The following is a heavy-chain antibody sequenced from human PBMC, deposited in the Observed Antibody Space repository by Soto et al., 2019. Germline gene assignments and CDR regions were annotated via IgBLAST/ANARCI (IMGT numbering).Heavy chain of an antibody. J-gene: IGHJ4*01. CDR1: GFTCSRYA. CDR2: ISGSGGST. CDR3: AKVGYYYDSSGYRLCFFWYFDY. D-gene: IGHD3-22*01. V-gene: IGHV3-23*01. Sequence: GGCLRGSPGPSGFTCSRYAMSWVRQATGKGLEWVSAISGSGGSTYYADSVKGRFTISRDNSKNTLYLQMNSLRAEDTAVYYCAKVGYYYDSSGYRLCFFWYFDYRGHLTPVT.